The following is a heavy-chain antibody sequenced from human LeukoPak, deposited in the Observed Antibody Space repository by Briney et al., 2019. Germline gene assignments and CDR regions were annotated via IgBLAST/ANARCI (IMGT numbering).Heavy chain of an antibody. D-gene: IGHD1-14*01. Sequence: GESLKISCKASGYSFTINWIAWVRQMPGQGLEWMGIVYPGGSDIHYSPPFQGRITLSVDKTINTAYLQWGSLKASDTAMYYCARLRETGAWAFDIWGQGTMVTVSS. CDR3: ARLRETGAWAFDI. J-gene: IGHJ3*02. CDR1: GYSFTINW. CDR2: VYPGGSDI. V-gene: IGHV5-51*01.